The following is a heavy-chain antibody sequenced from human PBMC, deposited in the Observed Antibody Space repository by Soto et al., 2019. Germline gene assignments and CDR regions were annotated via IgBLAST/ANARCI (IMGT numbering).Heavy chain of an antibody. D-gene: IGHD3-9*01. Sequence: PGGSLRLSCAASGFTFSSYAMSWVRQAPGKGLEWVSAISGSGGGTYYADSVKGRFTISRDNSKNTLYLEMNSLRAEDTAVYYCAKAPRLRYFDWLSPPPNSDAFDIWGQGKMVTVSS. CDR2: ISGSGGGT. J-gene: IGHJ3*02. CDR3: AKAPRLRYFDWLSPPPNSDAFDI. V-gene: IGHV3-23*01. CDR1: GFTFSSYA.